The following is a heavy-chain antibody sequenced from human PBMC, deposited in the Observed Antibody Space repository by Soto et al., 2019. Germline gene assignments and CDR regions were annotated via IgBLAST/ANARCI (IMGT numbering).Heavy chain of an antibody. CDR3: AREGGNIAAAGTGVNWFDP. CDR1: GGSISSYY. J-gene: IGHJ5*02. D-gene: IGHD6-13*01. Sequence: NPSETLSLTCTVSGGSISSYYWSWIRQPPGKGLEWIGYIYYSGSTNYNPSLKSRVTISVDTSKNQFSLKLSSVTAADTAVYYCAREGGNIAAAGTGVNWFDPWGQGTLVTVSS. CDR2: IYYSGST. V-gene: IGHV4-59*01.